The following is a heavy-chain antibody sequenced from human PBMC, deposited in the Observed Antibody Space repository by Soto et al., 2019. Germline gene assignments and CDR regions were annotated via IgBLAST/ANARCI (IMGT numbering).Heavy chain of an antibody. J-gene: IGHJ6*02. CDR1: GGSISSYD. V-gene: IGHV4-59*01. CDR3: ARDSASIGGYKSYYYSGMDV. D-gene: IGHD5-12*01. CDR2: IYYSGST. Sequence: SETRSLTCTVSGGSISSYDWSWIRQPPGKGLEWIGYIYYSGSTNYNPSLKSRVTISVDTSKNQFSLKLSSVTAADTAVYYCARDSASIGGYKSYYYSGMDVWGQGTTVTVS.